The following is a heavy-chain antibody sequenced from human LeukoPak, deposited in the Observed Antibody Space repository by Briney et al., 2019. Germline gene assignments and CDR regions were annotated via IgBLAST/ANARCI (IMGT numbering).Heavy chain of an antibody. D-gene: IGHD2-2*01. CDR2: IYSGGST. Sequence: AGGSLRLSCAASGFTVSSNYMSWVRQAPGKGLEWVSVIYSGGSTYYADPVKGRFTVSRDNSKNTLYLQMNSLRAEDTAMYYCARAEYQLLARNYYYAMDVWGQGTTVTVSS. V-gene: IGHV3-53*01. J-gene: IGHJ6*02. CDR1: GFTVSSNY. CDR3: ARAEYQLLARNYYYAMDV.